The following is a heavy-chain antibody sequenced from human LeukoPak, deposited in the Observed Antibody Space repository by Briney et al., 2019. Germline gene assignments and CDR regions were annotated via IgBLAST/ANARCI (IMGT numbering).Heavy chain of an antibody. Sequence: ASVKVSCKASGYTFTSYYMHWVRQAPGQGLEWMGIINPSGGSTSYAQKFQGRVTMTRDMSTSTVYMELSSLRSEDTAVYYCARAVSGKVGYYDSSDAFDIWGQGTMVTVSS. D-gene: IGHD3-22*01. CDR1: GYTFTSYY. V-gene: IGHV1-46*01. CDR2: INPSGGST. CDR3: ARAVSGKVGYYDSSDAFDI. J-gene: IGHJ3*02.